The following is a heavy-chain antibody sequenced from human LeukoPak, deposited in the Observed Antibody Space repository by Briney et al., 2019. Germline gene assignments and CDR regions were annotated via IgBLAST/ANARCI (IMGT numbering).Heavy chain of an antibody. J-gene: IGHJ4*02. D-gene: IGHD5-12*01. CDR1: GYSFTSYW. Sequence: GESLKISCKGSGYSFTSYWIGWVRQMPGKGLEWMGIIHPADSNTRYSPSFQGQVTISADKSISTAYLRWSSLKASDTAIYYCVRSAYSGFFIDYWGQGTLVTVST. CDR3: VRSAYSGFFIDY. CDR2: IHPADSNT. V-gene: IGHV5-51*01.